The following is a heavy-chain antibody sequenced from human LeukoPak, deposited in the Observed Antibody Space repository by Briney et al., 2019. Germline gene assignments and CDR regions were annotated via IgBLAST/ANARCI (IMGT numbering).Heavy chain of an antibody. CDR3: AKVGWDRSSLTDFDY. Sequence: PGGSLRLSCAASGFTFTSYGMHWVRQAPGKGLEWVALIWSDATTRYYGDSVKGRFTISRDNSKNTLYLQMNSLRAEDAAVYYCAKVGWDRSSLTDFDYWGQGTLVTVSS. CDR1: GFTFTSYG. CDR2: IWSDATTR. D-gene: IGHD3-9*01. V-gene: IGHV3-33*06. J-gene: IGHJ4*02.